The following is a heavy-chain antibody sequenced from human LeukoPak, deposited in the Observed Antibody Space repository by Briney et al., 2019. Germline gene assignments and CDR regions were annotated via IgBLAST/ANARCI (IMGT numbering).Heavy chain of an antibody. CDR1: GFTFSSYS. D-gene: IGHD6-6*01. V-gene: IGHV3-21*01. J-gene: IGHJ4*02. CDR3: ATDQYSSSTAVGDY. CDR2: ISSSSSYI. Sequence: PGGSLRLSCAASGFTFSSYSMNWVRQAPGKGLEWVSSISSSSSYIYYADSVKGRFTISRDNAKNSLYLQMNSLRAEDTAVYYCATDQYSSSTAVGDYWGQGTLVTVSS.